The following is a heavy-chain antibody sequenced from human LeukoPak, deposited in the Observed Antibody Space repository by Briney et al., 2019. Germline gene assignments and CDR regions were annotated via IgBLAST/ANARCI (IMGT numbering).Heavy chain of an antibody. V-gene: IGHV3-23*01. J-gene: IGHJ4*02. Sequence: GGSLRLSCEASGFSFSKHAMSWVRQAPGKGLEWVSAISGSGGSTYYADSVKGRFTISRDNSKNTLYLQMNSLRAEDTAVYYCAKASAMIVVVSKHFDYWGQGALVTVSS. D-gene: IGHD3-22*01. CDR3: AKASAMIVVVSKHFDY. CDR2: ISGSGGST. CDR1: GFSFSKHA.